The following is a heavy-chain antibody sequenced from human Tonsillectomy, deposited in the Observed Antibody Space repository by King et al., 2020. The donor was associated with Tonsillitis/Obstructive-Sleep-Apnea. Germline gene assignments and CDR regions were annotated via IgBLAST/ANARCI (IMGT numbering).Heavy chain of an antibody. J-gene: IGHJ4*02. D-gene: IGHD6-6*01. V-gene: IGHV3-11*05. CDR2: ISSSSSYT. Sequence: VQLVESGGGLVKPGGSLRLSCAASGSTFNDYYMSWIRQTPGKGLEWVSYISSSSSYTNYADSVKGRFTISRDNAKNSLYLQMNSLRAEDTAVYYCVRDTRSSSFPYYFDYWGQGTLVTVSS. CDR3: VRDTRSSSFPYYFDY. CDR1: GSTFNDYY.